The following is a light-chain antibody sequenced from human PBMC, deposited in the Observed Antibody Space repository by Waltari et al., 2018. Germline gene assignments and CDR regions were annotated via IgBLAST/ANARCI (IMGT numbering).Light chain of an antibody. CDR2: QVS. CDR1: GTYSF. Sequence: QSALTQPASVSGSPGQSITIGTYSFVSWYQQHPGKAPKLMIFQVSNRPSGVSNRFSGSKSGNTASLTISGLQPDDEADYYCSSYTGRNTKVFGGGTKVTVL. V-gene: IGLV2-14*01. J-gene: IGLJ2*01. CDR3: SSYTGRNTKV.